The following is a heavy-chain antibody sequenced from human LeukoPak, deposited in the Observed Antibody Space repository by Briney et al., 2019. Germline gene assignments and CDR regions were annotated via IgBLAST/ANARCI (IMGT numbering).Heavy chain of an antibody. V-gene: IGHV3-7*01. Sequence: GGSLRLSCAASGFTFSSYWMTWVRQAPGKGLEWEAHINPDGRDTYYVDSVKGRFTISRDNAENSMYLQMNSLRVEDTAVYYCTSWGDTTAEYFQRWGQGTLVTVSS. J-gene: IGHJ1*01. CDR1: GFTFSSYW. CDR3: TSWGDTTAEYFQR. CDR2: INPDGRDT. D-gene: IGHD2-21*02.